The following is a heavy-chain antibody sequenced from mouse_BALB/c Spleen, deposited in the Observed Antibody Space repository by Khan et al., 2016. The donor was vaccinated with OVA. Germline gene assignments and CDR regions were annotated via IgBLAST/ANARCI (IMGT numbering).Heavy chain of an antibody. Sequence: QVQLQQSGAELMKPGASVKISCKASGYTFSSYWIEWVKQRPGHGLEWIGEILPGSGNNNFNEKFRGKATFAADTSSTIAYMQLSSLTSEDSAVYYCARWNYYGSTSWFGYWGQGTLVTVSA. CDR2: ILPGSGNN. J-gene: IGHJ3*01. CDR1: GYTFSSYW. V-gene: IGHV1-9*01. CDR3: ARWNYYGSTSWFGY. D-gene: IGHD1-1*01.